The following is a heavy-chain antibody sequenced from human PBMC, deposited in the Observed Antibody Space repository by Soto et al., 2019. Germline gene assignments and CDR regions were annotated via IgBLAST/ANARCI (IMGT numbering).Heavy chain of an antibody. CDR1: GFTFTSYG. CDR3: ARDSLAGLDY. V-gene: IGHV3-33*01. Sequence: QVQLVESGGGVVQPRRSLRLSCAASGFTFTSYGMHWVRQAPGKGLEWVAVIWYDGSNKDYADSVKGRFTISRDNSKNTLYLQMNNLRAEDTAVYYCARDSLAGLDYWGQVTLVTVSS. CDR2: IWYDGSNK. J-gene: IGHJ4*02. D-gene: IGHD3-3*02.